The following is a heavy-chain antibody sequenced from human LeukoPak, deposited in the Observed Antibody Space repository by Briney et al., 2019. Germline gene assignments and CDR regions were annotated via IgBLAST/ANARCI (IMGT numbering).Heavy chain of an antibody. CDR3: ARTIQFETYYYYYMDV. Sequence: ASVKVSCKASGYTFTGYYMHWVRQAPGQGLEWMGWINPNSGGTNYAQKFQGRVTMTRDTSISTAYMKLSRLRSDDTAVYYCARTIQFETYYYYYMDVWGKGTTVTISS. CDR1: GYTFTGYY. CDR2: INPNSGGT. V-gene: IGHV1-2*02. D-gene: IGHD5-18*01. J-gene: IGHJ6*03.